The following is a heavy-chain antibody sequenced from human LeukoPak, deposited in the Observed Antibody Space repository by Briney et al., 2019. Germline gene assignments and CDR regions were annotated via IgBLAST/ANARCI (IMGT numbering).Heavy chain of an antibody. J-gene: IGHJ4*02. Sequence: GASVKVSCKASGATFSNYAISWVRQAPGQGLEWMGGIIPIFGTANYAQKFQGRVTMTRATSISTAYMEMSSLTFDGTAVYYCGRGTIAVVAADLRTDQWGQGTLVIVSS. D-gene: IGHD2-15*01. CDR3: GRGTIAVVAADLRTDQ. CDR2: IIPIFGTA. V-gene: IGHV1-69*05. CDR1: GATFSNYA.